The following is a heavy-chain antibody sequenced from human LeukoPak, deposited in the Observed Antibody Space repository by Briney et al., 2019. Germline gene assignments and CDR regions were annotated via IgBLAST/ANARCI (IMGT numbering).Heavy chain of an antibody. CDR2: MNPNSGNT. V-gene: IGHV1-8*01. J-gene: IGHJ6*03. CDR1: GYTFTSYD. CDR3: ARRAVDNSYYYYMDV. Sequence: ASVKVSCKASGYTFTSYDINWVRQATGQGLECMGWMNPNSGNTGYAQKFQGRVTMTRNTSISTAYMELSSLRSEDTAVYYCARRAVDNSYYYYMDVWGKGTTVTVSS. D-gene: IGHD6-19*01.